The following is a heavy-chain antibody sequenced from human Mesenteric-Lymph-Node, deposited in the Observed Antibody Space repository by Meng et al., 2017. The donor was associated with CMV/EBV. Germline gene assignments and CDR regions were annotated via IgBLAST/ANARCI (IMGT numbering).Heavy chain of an antibody. V-gene: IGHV3-74*01. CDR1: GFTFSSNW. CDR2: INSDGSST. D-gene: IGHD3-3*01. J-gene: IGHJ5*02. CDR3: ARVISGYDFWSGYPENWFDP. Sequence: GGSLRLSCAASGFTFSSNWMHWVRQAPGKGLVWVSRINSDGSSTSYADSVKGRFTISRDNAKNTLYLQMNSLRAEDTAVYYCARVISGYDFWSGYPENWFDPWGQGTLVTVSS.